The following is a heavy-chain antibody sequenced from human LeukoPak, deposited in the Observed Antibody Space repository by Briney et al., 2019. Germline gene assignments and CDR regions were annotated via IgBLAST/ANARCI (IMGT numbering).Heavy chain of an antibody. V-gene: IGHV3-33*08. CDR2: IWYDGSNK. CDR1: GFTFSSYT. CDR3: ARGAYGSGTYHDFDI. D-gene: IGHD3-10*01. J-gene: IGHJ3*02. Sequence: GGSLRLSCAASGFTFSSYTMNWVRQAPGKGLEWVAVIWYDGSNKYYVDSVKGRFTISRDNSKNTLYPQMNSLRAEDTAVYYCARGAYGSGTYHDFDIWGQGTMVTVSS.